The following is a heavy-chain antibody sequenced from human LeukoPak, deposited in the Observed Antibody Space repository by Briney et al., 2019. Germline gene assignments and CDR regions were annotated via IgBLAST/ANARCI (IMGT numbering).Heavy chain of an antibody. V-gene: IGHV3-7*01. D-gene: IGHD6-13*01. J-gene: IGHJ4*02. CDR3: ARWGGSSWAPFDY. Sequence: GGSLRLSCAASGFTFNSYWMSWVRQAPGKGLEWVANIKQDGSEKYYVDCVKGRFTISRDNAKNSLYLKMNSLRAEDTAVYYCARWGGSSWAPFDYWGQGTLVTVSS. CDR1: GFTFNSYW. CDR2: IKQDGSEK.